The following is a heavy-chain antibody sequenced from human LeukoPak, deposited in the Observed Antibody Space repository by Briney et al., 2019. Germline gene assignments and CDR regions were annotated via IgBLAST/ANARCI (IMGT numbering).Heavy chain of an antibody. CDR1: GFTFSSYG. CDR3: ANGDYGDSLRVYWYFDL. D-gene: IGHD4-17*01. V-gene: IGHV3-30*18. J-gene: IGHJ2*01. Sequence: GRSLRLSCAASGFTFSSYGMHWVRQAPGKGLEWVAVISYDGSNKYYADSVKGRFTISRDNSKNTLYLQMNSLRAEDTAVYYCANGDYGDSLRVYWYFDLWGRGTLVTVSS. CDR2: ISYDGSNK.